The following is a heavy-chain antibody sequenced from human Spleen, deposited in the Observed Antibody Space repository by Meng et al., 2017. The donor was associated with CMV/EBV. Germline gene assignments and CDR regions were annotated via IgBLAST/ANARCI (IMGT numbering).Heavy chain of an antibody. CDR2: INPSGGST. CDR3: ARGGLGYFAARQSGGWFDP. V-gene: IGHV1-46*01. D-gene: IGHD6-6*01. J-gene: IGHJ5*02. Sequence: ASVKVSCKASGYTFTGYYIHWLRRAPGQGLEWMGWINPSGGSTSYAQKFQGRVTMTRDTSTSTVYMELSSLRSEDTAVYYCARGGLGYFAARQSGGWFDPWGQGTLVTVSS. CDR1: GYTFTGYY.